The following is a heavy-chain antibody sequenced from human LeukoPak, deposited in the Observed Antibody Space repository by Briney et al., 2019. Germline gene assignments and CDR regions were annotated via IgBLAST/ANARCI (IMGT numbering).Heavy chain of an antibody. CDR3: ARDLNDFWSGYPQNWFDP. V-gene: IGHV3-30*03. CDR1: GFTFSSYG. J-gene: IGHJ5*02. Sequence: GGSLRLSCAASGFTFSSYGMHWVRQAPGKGLEWVAVISYDGSNKYYADSVKGRFTISRDNSKNTLYLQMNSLRAEDTAVYYCARDLNDFWSGYPQNWFDPWGQGTLVTVSS. D-gene: IGHD3-3*01. CDR2: ISYDGSNK.